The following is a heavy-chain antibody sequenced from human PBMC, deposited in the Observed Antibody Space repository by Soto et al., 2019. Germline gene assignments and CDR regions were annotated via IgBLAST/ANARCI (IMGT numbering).Heavy chain of an antibody. J-gene: IGHJ4*02. CDR2: IDDTRNT. D-gene: IGHD6-19*01. Sequence: PSETLSLTCTVSGGSISRYYWSWIRQPPGRGLEWIGYIDDTRNTNYSPSLKSRLTISIDASKNQFSLKLRSVTAADTAVYYCARSPPWLVAYYFDLWGLGTLVTVSS. CDR1: GGSISRYY. V-gene: IGHV4-59*08. CDR3: ARSPPWLVAYYFDL.